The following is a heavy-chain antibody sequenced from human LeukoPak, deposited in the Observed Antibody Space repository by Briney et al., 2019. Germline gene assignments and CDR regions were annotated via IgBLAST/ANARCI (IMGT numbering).Heavy chain of an antibody. CDR1: GGSFSGYY. D-gene: IGHD3-10*01. J-gene: IGHJ4*02. CDR2: TNHSGST. CDR3: ARRPMVRRRYDY. Sequence: KPSETLSLTCAVYGGSFSGYYWSWIRQPPGKGLERIGETNHSGSTNYNPSLKSRVTISVDTSKNQFSLKLSSVTAADTAVYYCARRPMVRRRYDYWGQGTLVTVSS. V-gene: IGHV4-34*01.